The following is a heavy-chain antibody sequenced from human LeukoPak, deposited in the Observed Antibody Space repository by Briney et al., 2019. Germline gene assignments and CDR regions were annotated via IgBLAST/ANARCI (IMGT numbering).Heavy chain of an antibody. Sequence: SETLSLTCTVSGGSISSNSYYWGWIRQPPGKGLEWIGNIYYSGSTYYNPSLKSRVTISVDTSKNQFSLKLSSVTATDTAVYYCARTRMTTVTTDWFDPWGQGTLVTVSS. J-gene: IGHJ5*02. CDR3: ARTRMTTVTTDWFDP. CDR1: GGSISSNSYY. D-gene: IGHD4-17*01. CDR2: IYYSGST. V-gene: IGHV4-39*07.